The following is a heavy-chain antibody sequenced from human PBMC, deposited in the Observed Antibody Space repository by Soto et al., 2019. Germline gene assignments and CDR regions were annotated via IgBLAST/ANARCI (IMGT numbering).Heavy chain of an antibody. J-gene: IGHJ4*02. Sequence: EVQLVESGGGLVQPGGSLRLSCAASGFTLSSYWMHWVRQTPGKGLVWVSRINSDGSSTSYADSVKGRFTISRANATNTLYLPMNRLRAEDTAVYYCARGRYGGYYFDYWGQGTLVT. CDR3: ARGRYGGYYFDY. CDR1: GFTLSSYW. D-gene: IGHD1-26*01. CDR2: INSDGSST. V-gene: IGHV3-74*01.